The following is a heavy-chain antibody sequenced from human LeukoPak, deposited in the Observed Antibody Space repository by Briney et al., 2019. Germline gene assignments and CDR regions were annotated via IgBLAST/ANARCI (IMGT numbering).Heavy chain of an antibody. V-gene: IGHV4-39*07. D-gene: IGHD3-10*01. J-gene: IGHJ4*02. CDR1: GDSISSSSYY. CDR2: IPYSGST. Sequence: ASETLSLTCTVSGDSISSSSYYWGWIRQPPGKGLEWIGSIPYSGSTYYNPSLKSRLTISVDTSKNQFSLKLSSVTAADTAVYYRARCKDYYVSGSYYKTFDYWGQGTLVTVSS. CDR3: ARCKDYYVSGSYYKTFDY.